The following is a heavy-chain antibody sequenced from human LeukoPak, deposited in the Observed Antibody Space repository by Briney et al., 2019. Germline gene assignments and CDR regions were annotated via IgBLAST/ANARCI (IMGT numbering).Heavy chain of an antibody. CDR2: ISSSSSYI. Sequence: PGGSLRLSCAASGFTFSSYSMNWVRQAPGKGLEWVSSISSSSSYIYYADSVKGRFTISRDNAKNSLYLQMNSLRAEDTAVYYCARDAVTYASSFDYWGQGTLVTVSS. V-gene: IGHV3-21*01. D-gene: IGHD1-14*01. CDR3: ARDAVTYASSFDY. J-gene: IGHJ4*02. CDR1: GFTFSSYS.